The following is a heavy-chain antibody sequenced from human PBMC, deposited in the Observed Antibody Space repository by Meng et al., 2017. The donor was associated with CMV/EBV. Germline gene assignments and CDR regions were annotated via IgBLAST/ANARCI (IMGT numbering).Heavy chain of an antibody. CDR2: INPSGGST. D-gene: IGHD1-20*01. Sequence: ASVKVSCKASGYTFTNYYMHWVRQAPGQGLEWMGIINPSGGSTSYAQKFQGRVTMTRDTSTSTVYMELSSLRSEDTAVYYCARALEGLYNWNYDYYYGMDVWGQGTTVTVSS. CDR1: GYTFTNYY. V-gene: IGHV1-46*01. CDR3: ARALEGLYNWNYDYYYGMDV. J-gene: IGHJ6*02.